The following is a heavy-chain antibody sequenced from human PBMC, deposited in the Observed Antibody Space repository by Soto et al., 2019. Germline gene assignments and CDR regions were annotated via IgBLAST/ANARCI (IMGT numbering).Heavy chain of an antibody. D-gene: IGHD2-15*01. CDR1: GGTFNSYG. CDR2: ISYDGSSE. V-gene: IGHV3-30*18. Sequence: GGSLRLSWAASGGTFNSYGLHWVRQAPGKGLEWVTVISYDGSSEYYGDSVKGRFTISRDDSKNTLYLHMNSLRAEDTAVYYCAKDSSRFCSGGTCFSGGFDYWGQGTLVTVSS. CDR3: AKDSSRFCSGGTCFSGGFDY. J-gene: IGHJ4*02.